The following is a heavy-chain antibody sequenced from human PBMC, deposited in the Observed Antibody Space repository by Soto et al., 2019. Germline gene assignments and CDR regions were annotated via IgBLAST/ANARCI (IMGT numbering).Heavy chain of an antibody. Sequence: SVKVSCKASGGTFSSYAISWVRQAPGQGLEWMGGIIPIFGTANYAQKFQGRVTITADESTSTAYMELSSLRSEDTAVYYCAYCPAEYCSGGSCYYRLDYWGQGTLVTVPS. V-gene: IGHV1-69*13. CDR2: IIPIFGTA. D-gene: IGHD2-15*01. J-gene: IGHJ4*02. CDR1: GGTFSSYA. CDR3: AYCPAEYCSGGSCYYRLDY.